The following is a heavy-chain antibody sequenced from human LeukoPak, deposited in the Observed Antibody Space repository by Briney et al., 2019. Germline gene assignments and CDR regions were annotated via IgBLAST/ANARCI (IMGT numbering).Heavy chain of an antibody. CDR2: IYYSGST. Sequence: PSEALSLICAVYGGSFSGYYWSWIRQPPGKGLEWIGNIYYSGSTYYSPSLKSRVTISVDTSKNQFSLKLSSVTAADTAVYYCARPVPSRLGWFDPWGQGTLVTVSS. D-gene: IGHD1-1*01. J-gene: IGHJ5*02. V-gene: IGHV4-34*01. CDR1: GGSFSGYY. CDR3: ARPVPSRLGWFDP.